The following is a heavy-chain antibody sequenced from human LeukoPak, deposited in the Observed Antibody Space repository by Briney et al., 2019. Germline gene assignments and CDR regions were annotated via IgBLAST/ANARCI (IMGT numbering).Heavy chain of an antibody. V-gene: IGHV3-30*18. CDR2: VSFEGSNK. CDR1: GFTFSRYG. Sequence: GGSLRLSCAASGFTFSRYGMHWVRQAPGKGLEWVAVVSFEGSNKYYADSVKGRFTISRDNSKNTLSLQMNSPRAEDTAVYYCAKDMGYYYGSGSYPPENDYWGQGTLVTVSS. D-gene: IGHD3-10*01. J-gene: IGHJ4*02. CDR3: AKDMGYYYGSGSYPPENDY.